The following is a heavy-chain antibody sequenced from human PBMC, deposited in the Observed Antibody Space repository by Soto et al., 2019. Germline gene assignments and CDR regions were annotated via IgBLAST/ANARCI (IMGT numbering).Heavy chain of an antibody. D-gene: IGHD2-2*01. CDR1: GYTFTSYD. CDR3: ARGRMDCSSTSCYEFIDY. V-gene: IGHV1-8*01. Sequence: ASVKVSCKASGYTFTSYDINWVRQATGQGLEWMGWMNPNSGNTGYAQKFQGRVTMTRNTSISTAYMELSSLRSEDTAVYYCARGRMDCSSTSCYEFIDYWGQGTLVTVSS. CDR2: MNPNSGNT. J-gene: IGHJ4*02.